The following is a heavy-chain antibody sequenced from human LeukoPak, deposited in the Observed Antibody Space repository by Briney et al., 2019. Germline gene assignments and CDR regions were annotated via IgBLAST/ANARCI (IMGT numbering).Heavy chain of an antibody. CDR3: ARDVYCSSTSCPIIPYYYYGMDV. CDR2: ISAYNGNT. Sequence: GASVKVSCKASGYTFTSYGISWVRQAPGQGLEWMGWISAYNGNTNYAQKLQGRVTMTADTSTSTAYMELRSLRSDDTAVYYCARDVYCSSTSCPIIPYYYYGMDVWGQGTTVTVSS. V-gene: IGHV1-18*01. CDR1: GYTFTSYG. J-gene: IGHJ6*02. D-gene: IGHD2-2*01.